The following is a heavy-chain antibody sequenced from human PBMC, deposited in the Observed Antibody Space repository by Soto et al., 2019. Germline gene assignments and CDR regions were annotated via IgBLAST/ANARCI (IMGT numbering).Heavy chain of an antibody. D-gene: IGHD5-18*01. CDR2: LNPRNGQT. J-gene: IGHJ4*02. CDR3: ARETDTSMVDY. V-gene: IGHV1-8*01. Sequence: QVQLVQSGAEVKKPGASVKVSCQTSGVNFSTYYFNWVRQAAGQGPEWMGWLNPRNGQTGYVQKFRGRVTMTTDTSIATVYLELSRLTSEDTAIYFCARETDTSMVDYWGQGTLVTVSS. CDR1: GVNFSTYY.